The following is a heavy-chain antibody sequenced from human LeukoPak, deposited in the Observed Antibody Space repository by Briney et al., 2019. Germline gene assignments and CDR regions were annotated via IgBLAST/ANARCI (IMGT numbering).Heavy chain of an antibody. V-gene: IGHV1-2*02. D-gene: IGHD2-15*01. CDR3: ALDGDGGSCHV. J-gene: IGHJ4*02. Sequence: ASVKVSFKASGCRFTGYYMHWLRQAPGQGLEWLGWINPNSGVTNFAQKFQGRVTMTRDTSTSTASMELTRLTSDDTAVSYCALDGDGGSCHVWGQGTRVTVSS. CDR2: INPNSGVT. CDR1: GCRFTGYY.